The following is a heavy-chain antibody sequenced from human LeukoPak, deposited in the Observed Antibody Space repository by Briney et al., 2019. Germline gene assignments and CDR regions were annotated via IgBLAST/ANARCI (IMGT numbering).Heavy chain of an antibody. D-gene: IGHD3-3*01. V-gene: IGHV3-7*04. CDR3: TRDVLLHPGDDY. J-gene: IGHJ4*02. CDR1: GFTFSSYA. Sequence: PGGSLRLSCAASGFTFSSYAMTWVRQAPGKGLEWVANIKQDGSEKYYVDSVKGRFTVSRDNAKNSLYLQMNSLRAEDAAVYYCTRDVLLHPGDDYWGQGTLVTVSS. CDR2: IKQDGSEK.